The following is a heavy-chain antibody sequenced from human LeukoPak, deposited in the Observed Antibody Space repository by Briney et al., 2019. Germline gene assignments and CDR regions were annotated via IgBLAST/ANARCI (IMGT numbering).Heavy chain of an antibody. J-gene: IGHJ4*02. CDR1: GGSISSSSYY. CDR2: IYYSGST. D-gene: IGHD6-13*01. V-gene: IGHV4-39*02. CDR3: ARDDQQLVLGY. Sequence: SETLSLTCTVSGGSISSSSYYWGWIRQPPGKGLEWIGSIYYSGSTYYNPSLKSRVTISVDTSKNQFSLKLSSVTAADTAVYYCARDDQQLVLGYWGQGTLVTVSS.